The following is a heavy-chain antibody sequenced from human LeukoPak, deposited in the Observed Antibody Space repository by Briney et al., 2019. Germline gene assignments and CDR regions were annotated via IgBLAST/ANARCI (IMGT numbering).Heavy chain of an antibody. V-gene: IGHV3-7*03. Sequence: GGSLRLFCAASGFSLSAYWMTWVRQAPGKGLEWVANINRDGSQKNHVDSVKGRFTISRDNAENSLFLQMNSLRAEDTALYYCAKEYSYGFDYWGQGTLVTVSS. CDR2: INRDGSQK. CDR3: AKEYSYGFDY. D-gene: IGHD5-18*01. CDR1: GFSLSAYW. J-gene: IGHJ4*02.